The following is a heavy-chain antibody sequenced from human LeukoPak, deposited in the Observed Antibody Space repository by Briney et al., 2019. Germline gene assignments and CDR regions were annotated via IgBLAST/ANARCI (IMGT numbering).Heavy chain of an antibody. V-gene: IGHV3-23*01. CDR3: AKDRGGYYTWDAFDI. CDR2: ISGSGGST. D-gene: IGHD3-3*01. Sequence: GGSLRLSCAASGFTFSSYAMSWVRQAPGKGLEWVSAISGSGGSTYYADPVKGRFTISRDNSKNTLYLQMNSLRAEDTAVYYCAKDRGGYYTWDAFDIWGQGTMVTVSS. J-gene: IGHJ3*02. CDR1: GFTFSSYA.